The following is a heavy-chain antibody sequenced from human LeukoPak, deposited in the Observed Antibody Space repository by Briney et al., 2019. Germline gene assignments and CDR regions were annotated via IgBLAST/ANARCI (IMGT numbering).Heavy chain of an antibody. J-gene: IGHJ3*02. CDR1: GFTFSSYW. Sequence: PGGSLRLSCAASGFTFSSYWMSWVRQAPGKGLEWVANIKQDGSEKYYVGPVNGRFAISRDNAKNSLYLQMNSLRAEDRAVYYCARSALKFCDFDIWGEGTMVSVSS. CDR2: IKQDGSEK. CDR3: ARSALKFCDFDI. D-gene: IGHD2-21*01. V-gene: IGHV3-7*01.